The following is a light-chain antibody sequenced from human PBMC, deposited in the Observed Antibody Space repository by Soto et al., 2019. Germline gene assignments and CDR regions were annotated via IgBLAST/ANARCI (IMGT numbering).Light chain of an antibody. J-gene: IGKJ5*01. Sequence: IGVKKSAGAVSWSPEESATLSCRASQSVSSSYLAWYQQKPGQAPRLLIYGASSRATGIPDRFSGSGSGTDFTLTISRLEPEDFAVYYCQQYGSSPLIPLGHVTRPAIK. CDR1: QSVSSSY. CDR3: QQYGSSPLIP. CDR2: GAS. V-gene: IGKV3-20*01.